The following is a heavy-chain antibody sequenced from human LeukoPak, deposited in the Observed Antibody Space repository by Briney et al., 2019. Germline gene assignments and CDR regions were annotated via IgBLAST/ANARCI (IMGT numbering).Heavy chain of an antibody. CDR3: ARTGYSSGWYRKHYYYGMDV. Sequence: GESLKISCKGSGYSFTSYWIGWVRQMPGKGLEWMGIIYPGDSDTRYSPSFQGQVIISADKSISTAYLQWSSLKASDTAMYYCARTGYSSGWYRKHYYYGMDVWGQGTTVTVSS. D-gene: IGHD6-19*01. V-gene: IGHV5-51*01. J-gene: IGHJ6*02. CDR2: IYPGDSDT. CDR1: GYSFTSYW.